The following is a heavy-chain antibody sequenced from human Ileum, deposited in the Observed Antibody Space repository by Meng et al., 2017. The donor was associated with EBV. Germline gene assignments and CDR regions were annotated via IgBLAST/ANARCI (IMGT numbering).Heavy chain of an antibody. V-gene: IGHV4-4*02. CDR2: IPHRGSS. D-gene: IGHD3-10*01. J-gene: IGHJ1*01. CDR3: LRGSGGSV. Sequence: QVPTSVPAAVKPSAPLSLTCCGSGDSITNHNEWARVRQPPGKGLEGIGEIPHRGSSANNPSLKRRVSMSIDKSKNQFSLKLTSVTAADTAVYHCLRGSGGSVWGQGTLVTVSS. CDR1: GDSITNHNE.